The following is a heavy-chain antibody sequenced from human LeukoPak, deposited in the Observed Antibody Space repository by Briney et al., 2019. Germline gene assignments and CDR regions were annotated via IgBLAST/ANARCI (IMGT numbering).Heavy chain of an antibody. CDR3: ARNRWLHPFDY. Sequence: PSETLSLTCAVYGGSFSGYYWSWIRQPPGKGLEWIGEINHSGSTNYNPSLKSRVTISVDTSKNQFSLKLSSVTAADTAVYYCARNRWLHPFDYWGQGTLVTVSS. D-gene: IGHD3-22*01. CDR1: GGSFSGYY. V-gene: IGHV4-34*01. CDR2: INHSGST. J-gene: IGHJ4*02.